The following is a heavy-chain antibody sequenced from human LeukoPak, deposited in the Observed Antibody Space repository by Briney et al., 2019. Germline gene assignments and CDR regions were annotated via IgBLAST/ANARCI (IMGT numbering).Heavy chain of an antibody. CDR2: INPNGGGT. CDR3: ARGGSLVFGVLND. J-gene: IGHJ4*02. V-gene: IGHV1-2*02. CDR1: GYTFTNYY. Sequence: ASVKVSCKASGYTFTNYYIHWVRQAPGQGLQWMGWINPNGGGTNYAQKFQGRVTMTSDTSITTAYMELSRLRFDDTAMYYCARGGSLVFGVLNDWGQGTLVTVSS. D-gene: IGHD3-16*01.